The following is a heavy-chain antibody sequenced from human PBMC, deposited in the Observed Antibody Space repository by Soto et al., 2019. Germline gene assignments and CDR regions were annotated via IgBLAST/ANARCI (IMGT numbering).Heavy chain of an antibody. V-gene: IGHV3-21*01. D-gene: IGHD2-8*01. CDR3: ARDSNMGYCTNGVWSRTFCWFDP. Sequence: PGGSLRLSCAASGFTFSSYSMNWVRQAPGKGLEWVSSISSSSSYIYYADSVKGRFTISRDNAKNSLYLQMNSLRAEDTAVYYCARDSNMGYCTNGVWSRTFCWFDPWGQGTLVTVSS. CDR2: ISSSSSYI. CDR1: GFTFSSYS. J-gene: IGHJ5*02.